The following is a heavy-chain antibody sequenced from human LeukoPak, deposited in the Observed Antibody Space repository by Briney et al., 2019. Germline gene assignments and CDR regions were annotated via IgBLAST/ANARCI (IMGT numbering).Heavy chain of an antibody. D-gene: IGHD5-24*01. CDR1: VGCVNSYY. V-gene: IGHV4-59*02. Sequence: SATLSLTCTVSVGCVNSYYWSWIRQPPGKGLEWIGHMYYSGGTNYNPSLKSRVTISVDTSKNQFSLKLSSVTAADTAVYYCTRRCKDAYTLYCFDYWGQGTLVTVSS. CDR3: TRRCKDAYTLYCFDY. CDR2: MYYSGGT. J-gene: IGHJ4*02.